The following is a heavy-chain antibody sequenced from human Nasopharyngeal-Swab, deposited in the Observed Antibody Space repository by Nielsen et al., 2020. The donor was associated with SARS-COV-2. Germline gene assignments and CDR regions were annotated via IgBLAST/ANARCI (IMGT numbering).Heavy chain of an antibody. Sequence: RQAPGKGLEWIGYIYYSGSTNYNPSLKSRVTISVDTSKNQFSLKLSSVTAADTAVYYCARELYSSGWYGVWGQGTLVTVSS. V-gene: IGHV4-59*01. CDR3: ARELYSSGWYGV. J-gene: IGHJ1*01. D-gene: IGHD6-19*01. CDR2: IYYSGST.